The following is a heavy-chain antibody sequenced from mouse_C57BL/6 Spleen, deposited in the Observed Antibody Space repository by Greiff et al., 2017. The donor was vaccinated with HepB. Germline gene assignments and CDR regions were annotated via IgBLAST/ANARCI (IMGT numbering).Heavy chain of an antibody. CDR3: ARMPYSTYGEAMDY. J-gene: IGHJ4*01. CDR2: IYPSDSET. V-gene: IGHV1-61*01. CDR1: GYTFTSYW. D-gene: IGHD2-5*01. Sequence: QVQLQQPGAELVMPGSSVKLSCKASGYTFTSYWMDWVKQRPGQGLEWIGNIYPSDSETHYNQKFKDKATLTVDKSSSTAYMQLSSLTSEDSAVYYCARMPYSTYGEAMDYWGQGTSVTVSS.